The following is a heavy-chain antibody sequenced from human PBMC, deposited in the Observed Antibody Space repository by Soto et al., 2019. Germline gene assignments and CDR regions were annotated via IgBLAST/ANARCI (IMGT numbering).Heavy chain of an antibody. J-gene: IGHJ4*02. CDR2: ISYDGSNK. Sequence: QVQLVESGGGVVQPGRSLRLSCAASGFTFSSYAMHWVRQAPGKGLEWVAVISYDGSNKYYADSVKGRFTISRDNSKNTLYLQMNSLRADDTAVYYCASPRGTVTAGSFDYWGQGTLVTVS. CDR3: ASPRGTVTAGSFDY. CDR1: GFTFSSYA. D-gene: IGHD4-17*01. V-gene: IGHV3-30-3*01.